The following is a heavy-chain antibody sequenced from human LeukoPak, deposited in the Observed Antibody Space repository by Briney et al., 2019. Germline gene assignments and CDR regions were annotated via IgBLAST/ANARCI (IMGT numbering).Heavy chain of an antibody. CDR2: IYYSGST. J-gene: IGHJ4*02. V-gene: IGHV4-30-4*08. CDR3: ARGGASRSPFDY. CDR1: GGSISSGDYY. Sequence: SETLSLTCTVSGGSISSGDYYWSWIRQPPGKGLEWIGYIYYSGSTYYNPSLKSRVTISVDTSKNQFSLKLSSVTAADTAVYYCARGGASRSPFDYWGQGTLVTVSS. D-gene: IGHD2-15*01.